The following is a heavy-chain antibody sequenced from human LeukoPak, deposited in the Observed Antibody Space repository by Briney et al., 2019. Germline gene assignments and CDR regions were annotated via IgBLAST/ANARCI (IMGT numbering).Heavy chain of an antibody. J-gene: IGHJ4*02. CDR1: GFTFSSYS. V-gene: IGHV3-21*01. CDR2: ISSSSSYI. D-gene: IGHD2-2*01. Sequence: PGGSRRLSCAASGFTFSSYSMNWVRQALGKGLEWVSSISSSSSYIYYADSVKGRFTISRDNAKDSLYLQMNSLRAEDTAVYYCARDPSYCSSTSCLYGGGYWGQGTLVTVSS. CDR3: ARDPSYCSSTSCLYGGGY.